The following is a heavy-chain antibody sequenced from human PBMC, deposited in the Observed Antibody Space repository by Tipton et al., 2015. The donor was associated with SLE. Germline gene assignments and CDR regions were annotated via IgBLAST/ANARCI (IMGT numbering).Heavy chain of an antibody. D-gene: IGHD3-22*01. CDR1: GFTFSSYE. Sequence: SLRLSCAASGFTFSSYEMNWVRQAPGKGLEWVSYISSSGGTIYYADSVKGRFTISRDNGKNSLYLQMNSLRAEDTAVYYRATDYYDSSGYPTFFDYWGQGTLVTVSS. V-gene: IGHV3-48*03. J-gene: IGHJ4*02. CDR3: ATDYYDSSGYPTFFDY. CDR2: ISSSGGTI.